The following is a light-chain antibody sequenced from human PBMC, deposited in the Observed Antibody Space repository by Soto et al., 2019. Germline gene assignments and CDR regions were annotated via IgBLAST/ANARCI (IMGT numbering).Light chain of an antibody. Sequence: QSALTQPASVSGSPGQSITISCTGTSSDVGCYNYVSWYQQHTGKAPKLMIYDISNRPSGVSNRFSGSNSGNTASLTISGLQAEDEADYYCSSYTSSSTPYVFGTGTKLTVL. J-gene: IGLJ1*01. CDR3: SSYTSSSTPYV. CDR2: DIS. CDR1: SSDVGCYNY. V-gene: IGLV2-14*01.